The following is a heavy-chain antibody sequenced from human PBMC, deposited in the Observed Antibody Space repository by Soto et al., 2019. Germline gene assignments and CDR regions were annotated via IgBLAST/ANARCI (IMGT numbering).Heavy chain of an antibody. CDR3: ATAYDFWSGYYGWGFLGHNWFDP. V-gene: IGHV1-46*01. D-gene: IGHD3-3*01. Sequence: ASVKVSCKASGYTFTSYYMHWVRQAPGQGLEWMGIINPSGGKTSYAQKFQGRVTMTKDTSTNTAYMELSSLRSEDTAVYYCATAYDFWSGYYGWGFLGHNWFDPWGQGTLVTVSS. CDR1: GYTFTSYY. CDR2: INPSGGKT. J-gene: IGHJ5*02.